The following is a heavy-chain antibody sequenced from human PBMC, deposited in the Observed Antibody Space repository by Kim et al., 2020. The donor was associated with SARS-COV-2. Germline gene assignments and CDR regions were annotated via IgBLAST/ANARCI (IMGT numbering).Heavy chain of an antibody. V-gene: IGHV3-48*02. CDR2: SRSTI. Sequence: SRSTIHYADSVKGRFTISRDNATTSLYLQPNSLRDEDTAVYYCMVAKYDYWGQGTLVTVSS. J-gene: IGHJ4*02. D-gene: IGHD2-15*01. CDR3: MVAKYDY.